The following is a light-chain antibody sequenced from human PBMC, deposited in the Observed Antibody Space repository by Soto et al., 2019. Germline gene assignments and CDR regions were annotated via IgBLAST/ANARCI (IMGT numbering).Light chain of an antibody. CDR2: EVS. Sequence: QSALTQPASVSGSPGQSITISCTGTSSDVGSYNLVSWYQQHPGKAPKLMIYEVSKRPSGVSNRFSGSKSGNTAYLTIFGLQAEHESDYYCCSYAGSSTWVFGGGTKLTVL. CDR3: CSYAGSSTWV. J-gene: IGLJ3*02. CDR1: SSDVGSYNL. V-gene: IGLV2-23*02.